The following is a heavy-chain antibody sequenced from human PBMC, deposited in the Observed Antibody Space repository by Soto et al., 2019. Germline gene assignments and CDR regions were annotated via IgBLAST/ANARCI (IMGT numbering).Heavy chain of an antibody. D-gene: IGHD6-13*01. CDR2: LNAANGDT. V-gene: IGHV1-3*01. CDR3: VRRHVSASGIDWFDP. Sequence: GPSVKVSCKASGYTFTNYGIHWVRQAPGQRLEWMGWLNAANGDTIYSPRFQGRVTITRDTSASTAYMELSSLRSEDTAVYYCVRRHVSASGIDWFDPWGQGTLVTVSS. J-gene: IGHJ5*02. CDR1: GYTFTNYG.